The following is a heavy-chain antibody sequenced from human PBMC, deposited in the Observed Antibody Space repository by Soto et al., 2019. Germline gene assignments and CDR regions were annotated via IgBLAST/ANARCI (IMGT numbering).Heavy chain of an antibody. CDR1: GGSISSYY. J-gene: IGHJ5*02. D-gene: IGHD6-13*01. CDR3: ARDQGIAAGSVWFDP. CDR2: IYYSGST. V-gene: IGHV4-59*01. Sequence: SETLSLTCTVSGGSISSYYWSWIRQPPGKGLEWIGYIYYSGSTNYNPSLKSRVTISVDTSKNQFSLKLSSVTAADTAVYYCARDQGIAAGSVWFDPWGQGTLVTVSS.